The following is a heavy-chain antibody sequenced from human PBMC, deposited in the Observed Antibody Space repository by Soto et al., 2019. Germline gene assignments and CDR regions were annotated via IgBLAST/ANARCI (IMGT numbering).Heavy chain of an antibody. D-gene: IGHD4-17*01. CDR1: GFTFSSYA. CDR3: AKRRYGDYGPFDY. Sequence: GESLKISCAASGFTFSSYAMSWVRQAPGKGLEWVSAISGSGGSTYYADSVKGRFTISRDNSKNTLYLQMNSLRAEDTAVYYCAKRRYGDYGPFDYWGQGTLVTVSS. V-gene: IGHV3-23*01. CDR2: ISGSGGST. J-gene: IGHJ4*02.